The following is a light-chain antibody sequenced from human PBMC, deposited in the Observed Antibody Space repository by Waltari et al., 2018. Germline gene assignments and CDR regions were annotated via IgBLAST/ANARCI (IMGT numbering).Light chain of an antibody. Sequence: QSALTQPASVSGYPGQSITISCTGTSSAVGNYFISSWYQQYPGKAPKLLIYEVNKRPSGVSNRFSGSKSGNTASLTISGLQTEDEADYYCCSYAGSSTMIFGGGTKVTVL. J-gene: IGLJ2*01. CDR3: CSYAGSSTMI. CDR1: SSAVGNYFI. CDR2: EVN. V-gene: IGLV2-23*02.